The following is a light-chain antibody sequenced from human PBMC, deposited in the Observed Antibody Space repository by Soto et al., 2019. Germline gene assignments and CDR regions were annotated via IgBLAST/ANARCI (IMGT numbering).Light chain of an antibody. Sequence: DIQMTQSPSTLSGSVGDRVTITCRASQSVSGWLAWYQQKPGKAPKRLIYAASSLQSGVPSRFSGSGSGTEFTLTISSLQPEDFATYYCQHYNSYSEAFGQGTKVDIK. CDR3: QHYNSYSEA. J-gene: IGKJ1*01. CDR2: AAS. CDR1: QSVSGW. V-gene: IGKV1-5*01.